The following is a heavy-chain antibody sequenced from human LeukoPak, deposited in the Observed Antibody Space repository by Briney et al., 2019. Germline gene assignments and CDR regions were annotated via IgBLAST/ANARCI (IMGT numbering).Heavy chain of an antibody. CDR3: AKDFSAGGNYGYGRPDP. D-gene: IGHD4-17*01. CDR1: GFTFSSYA. V-gene: IGHV3-23*01. J-gene: IGHJ5*02. Sequence: PGGSLRLSCAASGFTFSSYAMTWVRQAPGKGLEWVSAISGSGDYSNSADSVKGRFTISRDNSENTLYLQMNSLRAEDTAVYYCAKDFSAGGNYGYGRPDPWGQGTLVTVSS. CDR2: ISGSGDYS.